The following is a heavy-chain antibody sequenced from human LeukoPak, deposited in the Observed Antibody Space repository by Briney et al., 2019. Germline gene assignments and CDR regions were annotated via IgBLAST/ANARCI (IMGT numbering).Heavy chain of an antibody. CDR3: VREGYSTGQFDY. D-gene: IGHD2-8*02. Sequence: GGSLRLSCGASGFILRDYYMTWIRQAPGKGLDWVSHISSIGSNIHTADSAKGRFTISRENAKNSLYLQMNSLRGEDTAVYYCVREGYSTGQFDYWGQGTLVTVSS. CDR2: ISSIGSNI. V-gene: IGHV3-11*04. CDR1: GFILRDYY. J-gene: IGHJ4*02.